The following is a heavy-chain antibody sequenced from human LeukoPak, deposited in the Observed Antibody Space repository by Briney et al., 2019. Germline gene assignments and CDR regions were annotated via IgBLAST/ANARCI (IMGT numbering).Heavy chain of an antibody. CDR3: ASTYSSGWRYFDY. CDR1: GDSISSTKW. V-gene: IGHV4-4*02. D-gene: IGHD6-19*01. Sequence: PSGTLSLTCAVSGDSISSTKWWSWVRQTPGKGLEWIGEIYHSGSTNYNPSLKSRVTISVDKSKKQFSLKVSSVTAADTAVYYCASTYSSGWRYFDYWGQGTLVTVSS. J-gene: IGHJ4*02. CDR2: IYHSGST.